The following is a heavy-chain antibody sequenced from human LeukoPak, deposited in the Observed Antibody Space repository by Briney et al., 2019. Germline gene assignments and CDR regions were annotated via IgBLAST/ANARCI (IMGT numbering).Heavy chain of an antibody. D-gene: IGHD6-19*01. CDR1: GFTVSSNY. J-gene: IGHJ5*02. CDR3: AKAWVPNSSGWSHWFDP. V-gene: IGHV3-66*01. CDR2: IYSGGTT. Sequence: GEPLRLSCAASGFTVSSNYMSWVRQAPGKGLEWVSVIYSGGTTYYADSVKGRFTISRDNSKNTLYLQMNSLRAEDTAVYYCAKAWVPNSSGWSHWFDPWGQGTLVTVSS.